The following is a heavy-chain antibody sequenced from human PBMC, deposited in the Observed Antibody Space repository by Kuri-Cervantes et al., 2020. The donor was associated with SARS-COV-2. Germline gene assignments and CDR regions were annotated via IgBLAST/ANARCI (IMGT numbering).Heavy chain of an antibody. D-gene: IGHD4-11*01. Sequence: GESLKISCAASGFPFSSYAMSWVRQAPGKGLEWVSAISGSGGSTYYADSVKGRFTISRDNSKSTLYLQMNSLRAEDTAVYYCAKDRVTEAYGLEVWGQGTMVTVSS. V-gene: IGHV3-23*01. J-gene: IGHJ6*02. CDR1: GFPFSSYA. CDR3: AKDRVTEAYGLEV. CDR2: ISGSGGST.